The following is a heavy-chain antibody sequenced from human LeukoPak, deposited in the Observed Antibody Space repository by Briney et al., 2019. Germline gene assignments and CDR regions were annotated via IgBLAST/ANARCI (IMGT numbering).Heavy chain of an antibody. CDR2: IYPGDSDT. V-gene: IGHV5-51*01. J-gene: IGHJ4*02. CDR1: GSIFTSYL. CDR3: ARLKCSGGSCYSDY. D-gene: IGHD2-15*01. Sequence: GASLQISCKCSGSIFTSYLIGCVRPLAGKVLEWMGIIYPGDSDTRYSPSFQGQVTISADKSISTAYLQWSSLKASDTAMYYCARLKCSGGSCYSDYWGQGTLVTVSS.